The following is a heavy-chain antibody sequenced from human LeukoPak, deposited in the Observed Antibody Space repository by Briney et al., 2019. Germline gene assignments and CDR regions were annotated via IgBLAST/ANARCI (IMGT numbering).Heavy chain of an antibody. CDR2: IYYSDVA. J-gene: IGHJ3*02. Sequence: KPSETLSLTCTVSGGSISHYYWTWIRQPPGKGLEWIGYIYYSDVANYNPSLKSRVSISVDTSKNQFSLKLTSVTAADTAVYYCASDSGGRRDAFYIWGQGTMVTVSS. V-gene: IGHV4-59*01. D-gene: IGHD2-8*02. CDR1: GGSISHYY. CDR3: ASDSGGRRDAFYI.